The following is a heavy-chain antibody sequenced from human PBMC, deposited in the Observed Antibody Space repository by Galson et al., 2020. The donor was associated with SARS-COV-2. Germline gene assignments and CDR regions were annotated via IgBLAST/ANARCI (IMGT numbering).Heavy chain of an antibody. D-gene: IGHD3-9*01. J-gene: IGHJ6*02. CDR2: IYYSGST. Sequence: ASETLSLTCTVSGGSISSYYWSWIRQPPGKGLEWIGYIYYSGSTNYNPSLKSRVTISVDTSKNQFSLKLSSVTAADTAVYYCARLRGKTFYDILTGYAPQYYYYVMDVWGQGTTVTVSS. V-gene: IGHV4-59*08. CDR1: GGSISSYY. CDR3: ARLRGKTFYDILTGYAPQYYYYVMDV.